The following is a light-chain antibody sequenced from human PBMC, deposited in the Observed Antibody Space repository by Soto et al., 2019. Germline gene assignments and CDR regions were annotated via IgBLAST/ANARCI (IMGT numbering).Light chain of an antibody. V-gene: IGKV3-15*01. CDR1: QSINNN. Sequence: EIVITQSPATLSVSPGERATLSCRASQSINNNLAWYQQKPGQAPRLLIYGASTRATGIPARFSGSASGTEFTLTISSLQSEDFAVYYCQQSNNWPLTFGGGTKV. CDR2: GAS. CDR3: QQSNNWPLT. J-gene: IGKJ4*01.